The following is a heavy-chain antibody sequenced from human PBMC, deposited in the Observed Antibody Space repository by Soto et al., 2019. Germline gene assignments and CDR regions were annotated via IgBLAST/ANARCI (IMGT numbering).Heavy chain of an antibody. CDR1: GFSLSTSGMC. CDR2: IYWDDDK. CDR3: AHIDPEIVTVGGHGGFDY. J-gene: IGHJ4*02. D-gene: IGHD5-12*01. V-gene: IGHV2-5*08. Sequence: SGPTLVNPTQTLTLTCTFSGFSLSTSGMCVSWIRQPPGKALEWLALIYWDDDKRYSPSLKNRLTITKDTSKNQVVLTMTNVGPVDTATYFCAHIDPEIVTVGGHGGFDYWGQ.